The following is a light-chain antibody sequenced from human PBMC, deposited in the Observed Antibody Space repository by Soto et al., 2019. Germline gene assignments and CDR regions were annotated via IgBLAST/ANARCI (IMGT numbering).Light chain of an antibody. V-gene: IGLV2-14*01. CDR3: SSDTDSSTVL. Sequence: QSALTQPASVSGSPGQSITISCTGTSRDVGAYNYVSWYQHHPGKAPKLIIYEVVYRPSGISNRFSGSKSGNTASLAISGLQAEDEADYFCSSDTDSSTVLFGGGTKLTVL. CDR2: EVV. CDR1: SRDVGAYNY. J-gene: IGLJ2*01.